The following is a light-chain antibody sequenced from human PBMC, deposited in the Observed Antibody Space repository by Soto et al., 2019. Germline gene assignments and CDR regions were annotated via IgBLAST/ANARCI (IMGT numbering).Light chain of an antibody. CDR2: DTY. V-gene: IGKV3-11*01. CDR1: QTIGSS. CDR3: QHRSSGPLFP. J-gene: IGKJ3*01. Sequence: EIVLTQSPATLYLSPGERATLSCRASQTIGSSLAWYQQRPGHAPRLLIYDTYNRATGIPARFSGSGSGTDFTLTIISLEPEDFAVYYCQHRSSGPLFPFGPGTKVDI.